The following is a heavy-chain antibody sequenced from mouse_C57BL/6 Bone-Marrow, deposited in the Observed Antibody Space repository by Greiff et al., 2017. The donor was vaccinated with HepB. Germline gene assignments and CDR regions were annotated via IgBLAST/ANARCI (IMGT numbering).Heavy chain of an antibody. CDR2: ISYDGSN. D-gene: IGHD1-1*01. Sequence: ESGPGLVKPSQSLSLTCSVTGYSITSGYYWNWIRQFPGNKLEWMGYISYDGSNNYNPSLKNRISITRDTSKNQFFLKLNSVTTEDTATYYCARAPYYGSSYHYWGQGTTLTVSS. J-gene: IGHJ2*01. CDR3: ARAPYYGSSYHY. CDR1: GYSITSGYY. V-gene: IGHV3-6*01.